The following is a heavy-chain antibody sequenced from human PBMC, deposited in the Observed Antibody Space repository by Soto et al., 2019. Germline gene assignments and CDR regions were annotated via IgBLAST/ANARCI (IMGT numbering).Heavy chain of an antibody. V-gene: IGHV1-18*01. D-gene: IGHD1-1*01. CDR2: ISAYNGNT. Sequence: ASVKVSCKASGYTFTSYGISWVRQAPGQGLEWMGWISAYNGNTNYAQKLQGRVTMTTDTSTSTAYMELRSLRSDDTAVYYCARGNDLPYYYYGLDVRAQGTTVTGSS. CDR3: ARGNDLPYYYYGLDV. CDR1: GYTFTSYG. J-gene: IGHJ6*02.